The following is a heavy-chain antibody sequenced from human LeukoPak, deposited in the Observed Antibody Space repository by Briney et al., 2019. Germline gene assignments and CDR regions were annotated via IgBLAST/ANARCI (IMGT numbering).Heavy chain of an antibody. V-gene: IGHV3-49*04. Sequence: GGSLRLSSTASGFTFGDYAMSWVRQAPGKGLEWVGFIRSKAYGGTTEYAASVKGRFTISRDDSKSIAYLQMNSLKTEDTAVYYCTSRYSGSYYYYYGMDVWGQGTTVTVSS. CDR3: TSRYSGSYYYYYGMDV. J-gene: IGHJ6*02. CDR2: IRSKAYGGTT. D-gene: IGHD1-26*01. CDR1: GFTFGDYA.